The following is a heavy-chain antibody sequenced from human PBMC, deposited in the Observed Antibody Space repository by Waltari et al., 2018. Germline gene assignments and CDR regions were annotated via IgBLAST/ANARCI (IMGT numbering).Heavy chain of an antibody. D-gene: IGHD3-22*01. V-gene: IGHV1-69*12. J-gene: IGHJ4*02. CDR2: IIPIFGTA. CDR3: ASPYDSSGYAFDY. Sequence: QVQLVQSGAEVNKPGSSVKVSCKASGGTFSSYAISWVRQAPGQGLEWMGGIIPIFGTANDAQKFQGRVTITADESTSTAYMELSSLRSEDTAVYYCASPYDSSGYAFDYWGQGTLVTVSS. CDR1: GGTFSSYA.